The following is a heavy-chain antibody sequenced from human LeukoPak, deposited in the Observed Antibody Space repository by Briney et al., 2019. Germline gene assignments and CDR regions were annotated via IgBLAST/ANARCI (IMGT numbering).Heavy chain of an antibody. CDR3: ARTLSRWDPFDY. J-gene: IGHJ4*02. CDR1: GGSISSYF. CDR2: IYYTGST. V-gene: IGHV4-59*01. Sequence: PSETLSLTCTISGGSISSYFWSWIRQPPGKGLEWIGYIYYTGSTNYNPSLKSRVIISLDTSKNQFSLKLSSVTAADTAMYYCARTLSRWDPFDYWGQGTLVTVSS. D-gene: IGHD1-26*01.